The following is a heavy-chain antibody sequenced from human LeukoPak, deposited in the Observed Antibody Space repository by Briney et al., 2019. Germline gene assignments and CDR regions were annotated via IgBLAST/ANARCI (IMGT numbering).Heavy chain of an antibody. CDR1: GYSISSGYY. V-gene: IGHV4-38-2*02. Sequence: PSETLSLTCTVSGYSISSGYYWSWIRQPPGKGLEWIGEINHSGSTNYNPSLKSRVTISVDRSKNQFSLKLSSVTAADTAVYYCARAYYYDSSGYPGAFDIWGQGTMVTVSS. D-gene: IGHD3-22*01. CDR2: INHSGST. J-gene: IGHJ3*02. CDR3: ARAYYYDSSGYPGAFDI.